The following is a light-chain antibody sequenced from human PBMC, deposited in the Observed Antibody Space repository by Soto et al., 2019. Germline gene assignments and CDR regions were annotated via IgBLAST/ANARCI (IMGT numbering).Light chain of an antibody. CDR2: DNN. Sequence: QSVLTQPPSVSAAPGQRVTISCSGSNSNVGNNYVSWYQQLPGIAPKLLIYDNNKRPSGIPDRFSDSKSGTSATLAITGLQTGDEADYYCGTWDSSLSAYVFGTGTKVTVL. CDR1: NSNVGNNY. CDR3: GTWDSSLSAYV. V-gene: IGLV1-51*01. J-gene: IGLJ1*01.